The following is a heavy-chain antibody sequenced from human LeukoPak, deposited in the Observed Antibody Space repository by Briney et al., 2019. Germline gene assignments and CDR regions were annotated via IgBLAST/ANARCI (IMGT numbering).Heavy chain of an antibody. CDR2: INHSGST. CDR1: GGSFSGYY. Sequence: SETLSLTCDVYGGSFSGYYWSWVRQPPGQGLEWIGEINHSGSTNYNPSLKSRVTISVDTSKNQFSLKLSSVTAADTAVYYCARGTERASWFDPWGQGTLVTVSS. J-gene: IGHJ5*02. V-gene: IGHV4-34*01. D-gene: IGHD1-1*01. CDR3: ARGTERASWFDP.